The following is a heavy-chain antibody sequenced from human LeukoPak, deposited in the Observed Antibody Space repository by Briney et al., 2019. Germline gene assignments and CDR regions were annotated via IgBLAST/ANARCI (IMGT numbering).Heavy chain of an antibody. V-gene: IGHV5-51*01. J-gene: IGHJ4*02. Sequence: GESLKISCKGSGYSFTNYWIGWVRQMPGKGLKWMGIIYPGDSDARYSPSFQGQVTISADKSISTAYLQWSSLKASDTAMYYCARLLRPGTSYYFDYWGQGTLVTVSS. D-gene: IGHD1-1*01. CDR2: IYPGDSDA. CDR3: ARLLRPGTSYYFDY. CDR1: GYSFTNYW.